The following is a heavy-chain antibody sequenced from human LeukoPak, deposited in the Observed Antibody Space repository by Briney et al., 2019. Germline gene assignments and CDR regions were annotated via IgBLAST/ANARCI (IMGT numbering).Heavy chain of an antibody. CDR3: ARGSGSEGNAFDI. Sequence: ASETLSLTCTVSGGSISSGGYYWSWIRQHPGKGLEWIGYIYYSGSTYYNPSLKSRVTISVDTSKNQFSLKLSSVTAADTAVYYCARGSGSEGNAFDIWGQGTMVTVSS. CDR1: GGSISSGGYY. J-gene: IGHJ3*02. CDR2: IYYSGST. V-gene: IGHV4-31*03. D-gene: IGHD1-26*01.